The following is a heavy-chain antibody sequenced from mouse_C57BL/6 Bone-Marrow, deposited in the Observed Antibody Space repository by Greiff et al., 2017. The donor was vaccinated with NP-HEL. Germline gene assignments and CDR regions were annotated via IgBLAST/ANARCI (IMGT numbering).Heavy chain of an antibody. CDR3: ISYLYYFDY. Sequence: QVQLQQSGAELARPGASVKLSCKASGYTFTSYGISWVKQRTGQGLEWIGEIYPRSGNTYYNEKFKGKATLTPDKSSSTAYMELRSLTSEDSAVYFCISYLYYFDYGGQGTTLTVSS. CDR2: IYPRSGNT. D-gene: IGHD1-1*01. J-gene: IGHJ2*01. V-gene: IGHV1-81*01. CDR1: GYTFTSYG.